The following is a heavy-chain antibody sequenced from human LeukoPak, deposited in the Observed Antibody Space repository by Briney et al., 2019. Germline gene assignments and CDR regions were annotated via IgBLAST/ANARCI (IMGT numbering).Heavy chain of an antibody. CDR2: ISSNGGST. J-gene: IGHJ4*02. V-gene: IGHV3-64*01. Sequence: PGGSLRLSCAASGFTFSSYAMHWVRQAPGKGLEYVSAISSNGGSTYYANSVKGRFTISRDNSKNTLYLQMGSLRAEDMAVYYCARDRGVRGVTAFGYWGQGTLVTVSS. CDR1: GFTFSSYA. D-gene: IGHD3-10*01. CDR3: ARDRGVRGVTAFGY.